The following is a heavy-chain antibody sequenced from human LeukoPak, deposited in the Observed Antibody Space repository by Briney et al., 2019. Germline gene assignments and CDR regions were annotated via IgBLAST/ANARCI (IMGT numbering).Heavy chain of an antibody. CDR1: GYTFTGYY. D-gene: IGHD2-21*02. CDR3: ARDCLVVTDSDY. V-gene: IGHV1-18*04. J-gene: IGHJ4*02. Sequence: ASVKVSCKASGYTFTGYYMHWVRQAPGQGLEWVGWIGAYNGNTTYAHKLQRSVTMTTDKSTSTDYMELRRLRSDDTTVDYCARDCLVVTDSDYWGQGTLVTVSS. CDR2: IGAYNGNT.